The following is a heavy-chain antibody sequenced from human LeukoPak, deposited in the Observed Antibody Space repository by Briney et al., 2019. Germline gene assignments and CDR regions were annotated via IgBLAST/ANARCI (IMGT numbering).Heavy chain of an antibody. D-gene: IGHD3-3*01. V-gene: IGHV3-48*03. J-gene: IGHJ4*02. CDR1: GFTFSSYE. CDR3: ARGGSRWFLYYFDY. Sequence: GGSLRLSCAASGFTFSSYEMNWVRQAPGKGLEWISYISSSVSTIYYADSVKGRFTISRDNAKNSLFLQTNSLRAEDTAIYYCARGGSRWFLYYFDYWGQGTLVTVSS. CDR2: ISSSVSTI.